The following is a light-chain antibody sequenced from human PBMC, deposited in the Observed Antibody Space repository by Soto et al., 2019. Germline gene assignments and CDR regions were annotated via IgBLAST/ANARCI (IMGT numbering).Light chain of an antibody. V-gene: IGKV1-5*01. Sequence: DIQMTQSPSTLSASVVDRVTLACRASQSISSWLAWYQQKPGKAPKILIYAASTLQSGVPSRFSGSGSGTDFTLTISCLQSEDFATYYCQQYYSYPITFGQGTRLEI. CDR1: QSISSW. CDR2: AAS. J-gene: IGKJ5*01. CDR3: QQYYSYPIT.